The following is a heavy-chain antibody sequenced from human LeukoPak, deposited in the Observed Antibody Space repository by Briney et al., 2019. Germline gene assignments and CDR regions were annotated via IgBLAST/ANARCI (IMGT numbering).Heavy chain of an antibody. CDR2: INHSGST. J-gene: IGHJ5*02. CDR3: ARGYARPYYDFWSGYLYNWFDP. CDR1: GGSFSGYY. D-gene: IGHD3-3*01. Sequence: SETLSLTCAVYGGSFSGYYWSWIRQPPGKGLEWIGEINHSGSTNYNPSLKSRVTIDTSKNQFSLKLSSVTAADTAVYYCARGYARPYYDFWSGYLYNWFDPWGQGTLVTVSS. V-gene: IGHV4-34*01.